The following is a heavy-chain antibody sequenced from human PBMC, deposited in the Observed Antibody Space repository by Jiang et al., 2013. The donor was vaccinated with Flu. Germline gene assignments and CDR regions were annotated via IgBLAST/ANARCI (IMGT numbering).Heavy chain of an antibody. CDR3: ARFRMTLFGVANRAFDI. CDR1: SVSISDRFL. V-gene: IGHV4-39*01. J-gene: IGHJ3*02. D-gene: IGHD3-3*01. Sequence: KPSETLSLTCSVSSVSISDRFLGAGSASPRRGLEWIGTISYSGSTSYIXSLKSRATISMDTSKNQFSLRLTSVTAVDTAVYYCARFRMTLFGVANRAFDIWGQGTLVTVSS. CDR2: ISYSGST.